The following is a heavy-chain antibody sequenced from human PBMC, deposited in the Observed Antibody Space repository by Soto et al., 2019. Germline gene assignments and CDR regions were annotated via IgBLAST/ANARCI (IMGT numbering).Heavy chain of an antibody. CDR2: IIPKSGGT. V-gene: IGHV1-2*02. J-gene: IGHJ4*02. CDR3: ARGTTVFDY. Sequence: KASGYIFTDFYMHWVRQAPGQGLEWMGWIIPKSGGTEYAQKFQGRVTMTRDTSISTAYMELTRLTSDDTAVYYCARGTTVFDYWGQGNMVTVSS. CDR1: GYIFTDFY. D-gene: IGHD4-17*01.